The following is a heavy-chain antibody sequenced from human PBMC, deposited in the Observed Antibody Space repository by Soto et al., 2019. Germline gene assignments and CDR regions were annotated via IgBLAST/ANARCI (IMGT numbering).Heavy chain of an antibody. CDR1: GFTFGGSA. CDR2: IRSKTNSYAT. CDR3: TRQTDAVQWLVVPTDYNFDY. D-gene: IGHD6-19*01. V-gene: IGHV3-73*02. J-gene: IGHJ4*02. Sequence: EGQLVESGGGLVQPGGSLKLSCAASGFTFGGSAMHWVRQASGKGLEWVGHIRSKTNSYATAYAESEKGRFTISRDDSMNTAYLQMNSLKTEDTAVYFCTRQTDAVQWLVVPTDYNFDYWGQGTLVTVSS.